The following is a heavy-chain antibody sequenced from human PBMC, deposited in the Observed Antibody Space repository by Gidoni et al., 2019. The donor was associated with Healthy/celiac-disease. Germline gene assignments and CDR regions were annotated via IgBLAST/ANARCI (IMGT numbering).Heavy chain of an antibody. CDR2: IWYDGSNK. J-gene: IGHJ3*02. CDR3: ARDSGIVVVHGAFDI. D-gene: IGHD3-22*01. V-gene: IGHV3-33*01. CDR1: GFTFSSYG. Sequence: QVQLVESGGGVVQPGRSLRLSCAASGFTFSSYGMHWVRQAPGKGLEWVAVIWYDGSNKYYADSVKGRFTISRDNSKNTLYLQMNSLRAEDTAVYYCARDSGIVVVHGAFDIWGQGTMVTVSS.